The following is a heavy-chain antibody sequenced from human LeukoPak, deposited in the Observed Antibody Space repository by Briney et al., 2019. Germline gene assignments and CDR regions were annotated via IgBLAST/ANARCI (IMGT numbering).Heavy chain of an antibody. CDR3: ARDAPTAYCSGGSCYFDY. V-gene: IGHV4-61*02. Sequence: SETLSLTCIVSGGSISSSSYYWSWIRQPAGKGLEWIGRIYTSGSTNYNPSLKSRVTISLDTSKNQFSLNLSSVTAADTAVYYCARDAPTAYCSGGSCYFDYWGQGTLVTVSS. D-gene: IGHD2-15*01. CDR1: GGSISSSSYY. CDR2: IYTSGST. J-gene: IGHJ4*02.